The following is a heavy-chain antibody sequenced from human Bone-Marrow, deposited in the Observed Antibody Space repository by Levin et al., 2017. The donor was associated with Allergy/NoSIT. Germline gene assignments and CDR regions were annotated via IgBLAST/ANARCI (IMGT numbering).Heavy chain of an antibody. J-gene: IGHJ5*02. CDR2: IYHSGST. V-gene: IGHV4-38-2*02. CDR1: GYSIRSGYY. CDR3: ARDPVGVQPDP. Sequence: SQTLSLPCAVSGYSIRSGYYWGWIRQPPGKGLEWIGSIYHSGSTYYNPSLKSRVTISVDTSKNQFSLKLSSVTAADTAVYYCARDPVGVQPDPWGQGTLVTVSS. D-gene: IGHD3-3*01.